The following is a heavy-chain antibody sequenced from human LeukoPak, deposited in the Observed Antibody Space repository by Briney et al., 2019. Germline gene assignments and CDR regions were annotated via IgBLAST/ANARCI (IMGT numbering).Heavy chain of an antibody. J-gene: IGHJ4*02. V-gene: IGHV3-48*01. CDR3: AREYLGKDY. CDR2: ISSDSSTI. D-gene: IGHD4-23*01. CDR1: GFTFSSYW. Sequence: GGSLRLSCAASGFTFSSYWMSWVRQAPGKGLEWISYISSDSSTIYYADSVKGRFTISRDNAKKSLYLQMNSLRAEDTAVYYCAREYLGKDYWGQGTLVTVSS.